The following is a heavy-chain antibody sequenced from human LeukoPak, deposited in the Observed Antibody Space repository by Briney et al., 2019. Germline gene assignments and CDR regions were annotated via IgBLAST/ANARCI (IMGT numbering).Heavy chain of an antibody. J-gene: IGHJ6*03. CDR1: GYTFTSYG. CDR2: ISAYNGNT. V-gene: IGHV1-18*01. Sequence: GASVKVSCKASGYTFTSYGISWVRQAPGQGLEWMGWISAYNGNTNYAQKLQGRVTMTTDTSTSTAYMELRSLRSDDTAVYYCARGPLVYYYYYYMDVWGKGTTVTVSS. D-gene: IGHD2-8*02. CDR3: ARGPLVYYYYYYMDV.